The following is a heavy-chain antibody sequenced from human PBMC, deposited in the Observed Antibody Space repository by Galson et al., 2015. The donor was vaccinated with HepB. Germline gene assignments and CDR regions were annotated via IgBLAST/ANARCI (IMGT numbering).Heavy chain of an antibody. CDR2: TYYRSKWYN. V-gene: IGHV6-1*01. D-gene: IGHD3-16*01. J-gene: IGHJ3*02. CDR1: GDSVSSDSTA. Sequence: CAISGDSVSSDSTAWSWIRQSPSRGLEWLGRTYYRSKWYNDYAISVKSRIVINADTSKNQFSLQLNSVTPEDTAVYYWARGYALHMWGQGTMVTVSS. CDR3: ARGYALHM.